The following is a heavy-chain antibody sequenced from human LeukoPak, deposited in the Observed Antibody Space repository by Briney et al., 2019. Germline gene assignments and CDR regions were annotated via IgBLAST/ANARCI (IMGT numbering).Heavy chain of an antibody. Sequence: ASVKVSCKASGYTFTSYDISWVRQAPGQGLEWMGWISAYNGNTNYAQKFQGRVTMTRDTSISTAYMELSRLRSDDTAVYYCARVPASDYYYYYYMDVWGKGTTVTVSS. J-gene: IGHJ6*03. CDR2: ISAYNGNT. CDR3: ARVPASDYYYYYYMDV. D-gene: IGHD2-2*01. V-gene: IGHV1-18*01. CDR1: GYTFTSYD.